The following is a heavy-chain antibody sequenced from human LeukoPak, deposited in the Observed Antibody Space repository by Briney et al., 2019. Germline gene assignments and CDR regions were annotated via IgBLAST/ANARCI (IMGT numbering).Heavy chain of an antibody. CDR2: ISGSGGST. CDR3: AKGGLFIPVAGTRDFDY. CDR1: GFTFSSYA. V-gene: IGHV3-23*01. J-gene: IGHJ4*02. D-gene: IGHD6-19*01. Sequence: GGSLRLSCAASGFTFSSYAMSWVRQAPGKGLEGVSAISGSGGSTYYADSVKGRFTISRDNSKNTLSLQMNILRAEDTAVYYCAKGGLFIPVAGTRDFDYWGQGTLVTVSS.